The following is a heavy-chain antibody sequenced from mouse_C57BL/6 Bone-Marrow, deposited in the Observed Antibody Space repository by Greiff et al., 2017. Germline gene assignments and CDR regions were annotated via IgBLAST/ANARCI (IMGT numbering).Heavy chain of an antibody. CDR1: GFTFSDYY. J-gene: IGHJ2*01. Sequence: EVKLVESEGGLVQPGSSMKLSCTASGFTFSDYYMAWVRQVPEKGLEWVANINYDGSSTYYLDSLKSRFIISRDNAKNILYLQMSSLKSEDTATYYCAREGGLYVDCRGQGATLTVSS. CDR3: AREGGLYVDC. CDR2: INYDGSST. V-gene: IGHV5-16*01. D-gene: IGHD3-3*01.